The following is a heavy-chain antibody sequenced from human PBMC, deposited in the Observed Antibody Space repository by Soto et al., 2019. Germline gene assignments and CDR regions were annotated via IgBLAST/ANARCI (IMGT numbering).Heavy chain of an antibody. CDR3: ARWEYGNDAFDI. Sequence: GGSLRLSCAAPGFTFSSYSMNWVRQAPGKGLEWVSSISSSSSYIYYADSVKGRFTISRDNAKNSLYLQMNSLRAEDTAVYYCARWEYGNDAFDIWGQGTMVTVSS. D-gene: IGHD1-26*01. CDR2: ISSSSSYI. J-gene: IGHJ3*02. V-gene: IGHV3-21*01. CDR1: GFTFSSYS.